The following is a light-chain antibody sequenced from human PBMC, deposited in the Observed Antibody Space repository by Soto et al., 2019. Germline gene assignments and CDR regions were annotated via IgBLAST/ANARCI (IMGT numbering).Light chain of an antibody. V-gene: IGLV1-51*01. Sequence: QSVLTQPPSVSAAPGQKVTISCSGSSSNIGNNYVSWYQQLPGTAPKLLIYDNNKRPSGIPDRFSGSKSGTSATLGITGLQTGDEADYYCGTWDSSLGALYVLGTGSK. CDR1: SSNIGNNY. CDR3: GTWDSSLGALYV. CDR2: DNN. J-gene: IGLJ1*01.